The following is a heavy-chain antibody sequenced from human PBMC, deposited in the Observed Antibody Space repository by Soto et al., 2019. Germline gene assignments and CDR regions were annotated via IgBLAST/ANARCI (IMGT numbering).Heavy chain of an antibody. CDR3: ARSHDYGDFVNWFDP. Sequence: QVQLQESGPGLVKPSGTLSLTCAVSGGSISSSNWWSWVRQPPGKGLEWIGEIYHSGSTNYNPSLKRRVTISADKSKNQFSLKLSSVTAADTAVYYCARSHDYGDFVNWFDPWGQGTLVTVSS. CDR1: GGSISSSNW. D-gene: IGHD4-17*01. V-gene: IGHV4-4*02. J-gene: IGHJ5*02. CDR2: IYHSGST.